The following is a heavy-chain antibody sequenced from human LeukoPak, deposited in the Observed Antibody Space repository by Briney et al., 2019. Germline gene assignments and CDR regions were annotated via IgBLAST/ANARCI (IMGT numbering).Heavy chain of an antibody. Sequence: PGGSLRLSCEASGFTFSTYGINWVRQAPGKGLEWVSAISGSGGSTYYADSVKGRFTISRDNSKNTLWLQMNSLKGEDTAVYYCAKAPVTSCRGAYCYPFDSWGQGTLVTVSS. J-gene: IGHJ4*02. CDR2: ISGSGGST. CDR3: AKAPVTSCRGAYCYPFDS. V-gene: IGHV3-23*01. CDR1: GFTFSTYG. D-gene: IGHD2-21*01.